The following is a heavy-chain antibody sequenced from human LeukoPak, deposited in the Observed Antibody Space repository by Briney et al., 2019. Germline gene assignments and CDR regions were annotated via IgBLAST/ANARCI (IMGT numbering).Heavy chain of an antibody. CDR2: FIAIFGTA. CDR1: GGTFSSYA. J-gene: IGHJ5*02. Sequence: SVKVSCKASGGTFSSYAISWVRQAPGQGLEWMGGFIAIFGTANYAQKFHGRVTITTDESTSTAYMELSSLRSEDTAVYYCARGPEVPLAHNWFDPWGQGTLVTVSS. V-gene: IGHV1-69*05. CDR3: ARGPEVPLAHNWFDP.